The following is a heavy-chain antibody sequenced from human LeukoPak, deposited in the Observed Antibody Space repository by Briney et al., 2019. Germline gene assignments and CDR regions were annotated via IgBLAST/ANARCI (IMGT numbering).Heavy chain of an antibody. V-gene: IGHV3-66*02. CDR2: IYSGGST. D-gene: IGHD3-3*01. Sequence: PGGSLRLSCAASGFTVSSNYMSWVRQAPGKGLEWVSVIYSGGSTYYAASVKGRFTISRDNSKNTLYLQMNSLRAEDTAVYYCARMDFWSGQLDYWGQGTLVTVSS. CDR1: GFTVSSNY. CDR3: ARMDFWSGQLDY. J-gene: IGHJ4*02.